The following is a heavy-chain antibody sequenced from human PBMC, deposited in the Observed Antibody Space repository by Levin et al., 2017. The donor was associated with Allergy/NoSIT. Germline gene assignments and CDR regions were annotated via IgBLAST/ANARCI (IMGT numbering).Heavy chain of an antibody. J-gene: IGHJ6*03. Sequence: GESLKISCAPSGFTFSKHAMHWARQAPGKGLEWVSALAGDGSTFYASSVRGRFTISTDISKNTLYLQMNSLRAEDTAVYYCARGGTTGGSMDVWGKGTTVTVSS. V-gene: IGHV3-23*01. D-gene: IGHD1-7*01. CDR3: ARGGTTGGSMDV. CDR1: GFTFSKHA. CDR2: LAGDGST.